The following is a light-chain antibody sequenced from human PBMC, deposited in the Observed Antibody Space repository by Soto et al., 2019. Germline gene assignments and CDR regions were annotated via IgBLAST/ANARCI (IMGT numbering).Light chain of an antibody. CDR3: SSYTSSSTSYV. CDR1: SSDVGGYNY. J-gene: IGLJ1*01. V-gene: IGLV2-14*01. CDR2: DVS. Sequence: QSALTQPASVSGSPGQSITISCTGTSSDVGGYNYVSWYQQHPGKAPKLMIYDVSNRPSGVSNRFSGSKSGNTASLTISGLQAEDEADYYCSSYTSSSTSYVFAPGTKVTVL.